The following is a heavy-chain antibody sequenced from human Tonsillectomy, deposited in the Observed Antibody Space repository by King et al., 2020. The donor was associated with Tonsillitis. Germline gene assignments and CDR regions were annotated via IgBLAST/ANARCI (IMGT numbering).Heavy chain of an antibody. CDR3: AIGGDDRKVGY. V-gene: IGHV4-59*08. CDR1: GGSISGHY. Sequence: QLQESGPGLVKPSETLSLTCTVSGGSISGHYCSWIRQPPGKGLEWIGHIHYSGSTSYNPSLNSRVSTSRDMSKNQFSLKLTSVTAADTAVYYCAIGGDDRKVGYWGQGSLVIVSS. D-gene: IGHD2-21*01. CDR2: IHYSGST. J-gene: IGHJ4*02.